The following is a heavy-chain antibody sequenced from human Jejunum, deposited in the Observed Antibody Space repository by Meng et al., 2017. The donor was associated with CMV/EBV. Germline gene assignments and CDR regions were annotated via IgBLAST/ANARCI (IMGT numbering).Heavy chain of an antibody. Sequence: QVQLVQSGSELKKPGASVKVSCKASGYTFTTNNLIWVRQAPGQGPEWMGWINTNTGNPTYARDLTGRFVFSSDTSVSTAYLQISSLKAEDTAVYYCVRDVYLGGATLFDYWGQGTLVTVSS. J-gene: IGHJ4*02. CDR2: INTNTGNP. CDR3: VRDVYLGGATLFDY. V-gene: IGHV7-4-1*02. D-gene: IGHD1-26*01. CDR1: GYTFTTNN.